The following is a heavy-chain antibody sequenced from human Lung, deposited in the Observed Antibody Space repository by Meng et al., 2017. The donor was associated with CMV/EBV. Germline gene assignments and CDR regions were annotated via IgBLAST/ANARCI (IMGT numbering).Heavy chain of an antibody. CDR2: VNPYNGDG. V-gene: IGHV1-8*01. Sequence: SVXVSCNASGYTLTTYGINWVRQAPGQGLEWMGWVNPYNGDGGYAQRFQGRVTVTTDTSINTADLELTSLRSDDTAVYYCVRAVHGLDIWGQGTPVTVPS. CDR1: GYTLTTYG. J-gene: IGHJ6*02. CDR3: VRAVHGLDI.